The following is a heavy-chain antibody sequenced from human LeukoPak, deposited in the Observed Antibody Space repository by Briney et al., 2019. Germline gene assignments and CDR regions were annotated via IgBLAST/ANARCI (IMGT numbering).Heavy chain of an antibody. CDR2: ISYDGSNK. Sequence: GGSLRLSCAASGFTFSSYAMHWVRQAPGKGLEWVAVISYDGSNKCYADSVKGRFTISRDNSKNTLYLQMNSLRAEDTAVYYCARDMKDSGYELFDYWGQGTLVTVSS. D-gene: IGHD5-12*01. CDR3: ARDMKDSGYELFDY. CDR1: GFTFSSYA. V-gene: IGHV3-30-3*01. J-gene: IGHJ4*02.